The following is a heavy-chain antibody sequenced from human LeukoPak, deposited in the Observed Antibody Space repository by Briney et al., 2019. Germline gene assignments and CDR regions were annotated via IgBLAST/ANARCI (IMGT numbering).Heavy chain of an antibody. Sequence: GGPLRLSCAASGFTFSDHYMDWVRQAPGKGLEGVGRTRNKANSYTTEYAASVKGRFTISRDDSKNSLYLQMNSLKTEDTAVYYCAKWGYSSSWRGAWFDPWGQGTLVTVSS. J-gene: IGHJ5*02. CDR3: AKWGYSSSWRGAWFDP. D-gene: IGHD6-13*01. CDR2: TRNKANSYTT. V-gene: IGHV3-72*01. CDR1: GFTFSDHY.